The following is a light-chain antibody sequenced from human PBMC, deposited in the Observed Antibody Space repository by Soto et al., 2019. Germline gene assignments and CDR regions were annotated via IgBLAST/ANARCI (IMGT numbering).Light chain of an antibody. CDR3: CSYAGSSTSVV. V-gene: IGLV2-23*02. CDR1: SSDVGSYNL. CDR2: EVS. Sequence: QSALTQPASVSGSPGQSITISCTGTSSDVGSYNLVSWYQQHPGKAPKLMIYEVSKRPSGVSNRFSGSKSGNTAYLTISGLKAEDEADYYCCSYAGSSTSVVFGGGTQLTVL. J-gene: IGLJ2*01.